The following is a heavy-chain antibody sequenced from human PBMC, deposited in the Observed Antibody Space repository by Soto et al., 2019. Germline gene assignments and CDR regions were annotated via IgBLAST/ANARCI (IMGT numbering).Heavy chain of an antibody. Sequence: GSLRVSCTASVFTFGDYAMSWFRQAPGKGLEWVGFIRSKAYGGTTEYAASVKGRFTISRDDSKSIAYLQMNSLKTEDTAVYYCTRVREYYDFWSGYYTYWGQGTMVTVSS. V-gene: IGHV3-49*03. J-gene: IGHJ4*02. CDR2: IRSKAYGGTT. CDR3: TRVREYYDFWSGYYTY. D-gene: IGHD3-3*01. CDR1: VFTFGDYA.